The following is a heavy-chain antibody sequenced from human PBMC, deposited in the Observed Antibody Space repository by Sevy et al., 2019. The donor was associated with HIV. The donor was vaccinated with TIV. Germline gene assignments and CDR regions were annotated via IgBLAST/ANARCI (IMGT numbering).Heavy chain of an antibody. Sequence: SGPTLVNPTQTLTLTCTFSGFSLSTRGVGVGWIRQPPGKALEWLALIYWDDDTRYSPSLKSRLNITKDTSTNQVVLTMTNMDPVDTATYFCAHRRMVRGVITAPFDYWGQGTLVTVSS. J-gene: IGHJ4*02. CDR1: GFSLSTRGVG. D-gene: IGHD3-10*01. CDR3: AHRRMVRGVITAPFDY. V-gene: IGHV2-5*02. CDR2: IYWDDDT.